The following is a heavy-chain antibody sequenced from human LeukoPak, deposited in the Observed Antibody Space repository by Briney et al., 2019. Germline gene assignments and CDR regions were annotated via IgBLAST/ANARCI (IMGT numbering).Heavy chain of an antibody. CDR1: GFTFDDYA. V-gene: IGHV3-9*01. J-gene: IGHJ4*02. D-gene: IGHD3-22*01. CDR3: ARVRENSSGYYHGFDY. CDR2: ISWNSGSI. Sequence: GGSLRLSCAASGFTFDDYAMHWVRQAPGKGLEWVSGISWNSGSIGYADSVKGRFTISRDNAKNSLYLQMNSLRAEDTAVYYCARVRENSSGYYHGFDYWGQGTLVTVSS.